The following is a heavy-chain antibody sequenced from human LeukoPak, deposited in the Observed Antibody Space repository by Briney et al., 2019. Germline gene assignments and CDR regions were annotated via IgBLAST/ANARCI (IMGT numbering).Heavy chain of an antibody. CDR1: GFTFSNYN. CDR3: VKEGRGVTKYFQH. V-gene: IGHV3-21*01. Sequence: PGGSLRLSCAASGFTFSNYNMNWVRQAPGKGLEWVSYISSGSSYIYYADSVKGRFTISRDNAKNSLFLQMNSLRAEDTAVYYCVKEGRGVTKYFQHWGQGTLVTVSS. J-gene: IGHJ1*01. CDR2: ISSGSSYI. D-gene: IGHD2-21*02.